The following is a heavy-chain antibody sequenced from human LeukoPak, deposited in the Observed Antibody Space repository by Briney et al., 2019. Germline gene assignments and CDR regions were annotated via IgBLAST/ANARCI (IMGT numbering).Heavy chain of an antibody. V-gene: IGHV3-7*03. CDR3: ARDSLIQYGSGSYWGFDY. CDR1: GFNCSNQW. Sequence: GRSLRLYGAASGFNCSNQWMRWVRQAPGKGPEWVGDIKTDGSDKYYVGSVKGRFTISRDNAKNSLYLQMNSLRAEDTAVYYCARDSLIQYGSGSYWGFDYWGQGILVTVSS. D-gene: IGHD3-10*01. CDR2: IKTDGSDK. J-gene: IGHJ4*02.